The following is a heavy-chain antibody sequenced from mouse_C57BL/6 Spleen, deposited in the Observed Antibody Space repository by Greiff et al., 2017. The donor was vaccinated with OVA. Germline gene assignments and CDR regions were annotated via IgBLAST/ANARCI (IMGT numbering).Heavy chain of an antibody. CDR2: ISDGGSYT. D-gene: IGHD1-1*01. CDR1: GFTFSSYA. J-gene: IGHJ2*01. Sequence: EVKLVESGGGLVKPGGSLKLSCAASGFTFSSYAMSWVRQTPEKRLEWVATISDGGSYTYYPDNVKGRFTISRDNAKNNLYLQMSHLKSEDTAMYYCARSTTVVATYLDYWGQGTTLTVSS. CDR3: ARSTTVVATYLDY. V-gene: IGHV5-4*03.